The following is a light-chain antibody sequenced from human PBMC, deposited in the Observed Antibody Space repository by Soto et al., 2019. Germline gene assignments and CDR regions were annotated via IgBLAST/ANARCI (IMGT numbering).Light chain of an antibody. CDR2: GAS. J-gene: IGKJ5*01. V-gene: IGKV3-15*01. CDR3: QQYNNWPIT. Sequence: EIVLTQAPITLCLSQWERATVSCRASQNILSNLAWYQQKPGQAPRLLIYGASTRATGIPARFSGSGSGTEFTLTISSLQSEDFEIYYCQQYNNWPITFGQGTLLE. CDR1: QNILSN.